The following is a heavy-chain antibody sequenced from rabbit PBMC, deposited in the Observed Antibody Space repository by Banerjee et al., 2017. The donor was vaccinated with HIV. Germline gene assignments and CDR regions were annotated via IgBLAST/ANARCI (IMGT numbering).Heavy chain of an antibody. CDR2: IYAGSSGST. CDR3: ARRSGYGNL. Sequence: QEQLEESGGDLVKPEGSLTLTCTASGFSFSSSYWICWVRQAPGKGLEWIACIYAGSSGSTWYASWVNGRFTISKTSSTTVTLQMTSLTAADTATYFCARRSGYGNLWGPGTLVTVS. CDR1: GFSFSSSYW. J-gene: IGHJ4*01. D-gene: IGHD1-1*01. V-gene: IGHV1S45*01.